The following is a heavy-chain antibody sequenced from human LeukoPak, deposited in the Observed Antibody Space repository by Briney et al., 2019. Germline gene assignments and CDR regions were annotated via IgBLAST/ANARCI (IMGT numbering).Heavy chain of an antibody. CDR1: GYTFTDYY. D-gene: IGHD1-26*01. V-gene: IGHV1-69-2*01. J-gene: IGHJ4*02. Sequence: ASVKISCKASGYTFTDYYMHWVQQAPGKGLEWMGRVDPEDGETIYAEKFQGRVTITADTSTDTAYMELSSLRSEDTAVYYCATLVVGDPFDYWGQGTLVTVSS. CDR3: ATLVVGDPFDY. CDR2: VDPEDGET.